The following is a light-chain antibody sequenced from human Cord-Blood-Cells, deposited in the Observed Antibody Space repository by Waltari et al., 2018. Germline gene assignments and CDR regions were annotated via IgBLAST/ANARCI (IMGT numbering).Light chain of an antibody. Sequence: QSALTQPASVSGSPGRSITISCTGTSSDVGGFTYVPWYQHHPGKAPKLMIYDVSNRPSGVSNRFSGSKSGNTASLTISGLQAEDEADYYCSSYTSSSTYVFGTGTKVTVL. CDR1: SSDVGGFTY. V-gene: IGLV2-14*03. CDR2: DVS. J-gene: IGLJ1*01. CDR3: SSYTSSSTYV.